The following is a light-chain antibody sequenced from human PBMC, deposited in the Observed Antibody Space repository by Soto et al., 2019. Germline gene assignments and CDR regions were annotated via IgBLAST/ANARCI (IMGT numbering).Light chain of an antibody. CDR3: QQYNSYPWT. Sequence: DIPMTQSPSTLSASVGDRVTITCRASQTIFNWLAWYQRKPGRAPNLLIYVASSLQSGVPSTFSGSGSGTEFTLTISSLQPGDFATYYCQQYNSYPWTFGQGTKVDIK. J-gene: IGKJ1*01. CDR1: QTIFNW. CDR2: VAS. V-gene: IGKV1-5*01.